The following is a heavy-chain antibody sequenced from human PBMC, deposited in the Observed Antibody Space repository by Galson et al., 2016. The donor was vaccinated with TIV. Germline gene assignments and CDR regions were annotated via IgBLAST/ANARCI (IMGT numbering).Heavy chain of an antibody. J-gene: IGHJ4*02. CDR2: INPKSGDT. V-gene: IGHV1-2*02. Sequence: SVKVSCKASGYTFTDYYIHWVRQAPGQGLEWMGWINPKSGDTKYAQKFEGRVTMTRDTSISTVFMELSSLIYDDPAVFYCARERHMDYWGQGTLVTVSS. CDR1: GYTFTDYY. CDR3: ARERHMDY.